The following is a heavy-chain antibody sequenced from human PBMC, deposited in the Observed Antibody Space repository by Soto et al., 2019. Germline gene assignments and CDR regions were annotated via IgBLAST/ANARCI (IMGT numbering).Heavy chain of an antibody. J-gene: IGHJ4*02. CDR3: TTQRGDPYYDFWSGSNVY. CDR1: GFTFSNAW. V-gene: IGHV3-15*01. CDR2: IKSKTDGGTT. D-gene: IGHD3-3*01. Sequence: GGSLRLSCAASGFTFSNAWMSWVRQAPGKGLEWVGRIKSKTDGGTTDYAAPVKGRFTISRDDSKNTLYLQMNSLKTEDTAVYYCTTQRGDPYYDFWSGSNVYWGQGTLVTVSS.